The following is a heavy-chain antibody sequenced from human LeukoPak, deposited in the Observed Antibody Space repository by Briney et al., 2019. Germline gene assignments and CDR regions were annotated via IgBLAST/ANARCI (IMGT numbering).Heavy chain of an antibody. CDR1: GYTFTSYD. CDR3: ARDIVGARGRFDY. CDR2: MNPNSGNT. Sequence: GASVKVSCKASGYTFTSYDINWVRQATGQGLEWMGWMNPNSGNTGYAQKFQGRVTITRNTSISTAYMELSSLRSEDTAVYYCARDIVGARGRFDYWGQGTLVTVSS. J-gene: IGHJ4*02. D-gene: IGHD1-26*01. V-gene: IGHV1-8*03.